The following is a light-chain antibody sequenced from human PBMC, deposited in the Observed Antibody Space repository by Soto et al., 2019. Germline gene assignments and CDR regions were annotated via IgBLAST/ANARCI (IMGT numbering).Light chain of an antibody. J-gene: IGKJ2*01. Sequence: EIVLTQSPGTLSLSPGERATLSCRASQSVSSSYLAWYQQKPGQAPRLLIYGASSRVTSIPDRFSGSGSGTDFTLTISRLEPEDFAVYYCQQYGSSPPYTFGQGTKLEIK. CDR3: QQYGSSPPYT. CDR2: GAS. V-gene: IGKV3-20*01. CDR1: QSVSSSY.